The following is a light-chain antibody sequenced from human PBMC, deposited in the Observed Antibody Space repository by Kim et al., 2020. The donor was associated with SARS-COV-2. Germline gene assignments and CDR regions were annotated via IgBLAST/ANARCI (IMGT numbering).Light chain of an antibody. J-gene: IGKJ2*01. Sequence: EIVLTQSPATLSVSPGERVTLSCRASQSVSSKLIWYQQKRGQAPRLLIFGASTRATGIPARFSGSGSGTEFTLTISSLQSEDFEVYYCQEHNNWPYTFGQGTKLEI. V-gene: IGKV3-15*01. CDR3: QEHNNWPYT. CDR1: QSVSSK. CDR2: GAS.